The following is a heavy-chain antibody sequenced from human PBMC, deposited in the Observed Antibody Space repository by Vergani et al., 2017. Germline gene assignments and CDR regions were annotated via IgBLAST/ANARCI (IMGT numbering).Heavy chain of an antibody. CDR1: NDSVSNTFYY. CDR2: IYYSGST. V-gene: IGHV4-39*01. CDR3: ARVRPTTIFGVPSVDYFDY. Sequence: QVQLQESGPGLVKPSEILSLTCTVSNDSVSNTFYYWGWIRQTPGKGLEWIGSIYYSGSTYYNPSLESRVTMSVDTSKSQFSLKLSSVTAADTAVYYCARVRPTTIFGVPSVDYFDYWGQGTLVTVSS. D-gene: IGHD3-3*01. J-gene: IGHJ4*02.